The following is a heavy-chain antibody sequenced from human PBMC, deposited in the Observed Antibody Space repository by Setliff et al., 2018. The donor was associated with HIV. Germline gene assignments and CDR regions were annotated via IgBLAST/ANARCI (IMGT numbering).Heavy chain of an antibody. Sequence: ASVKVSCKVSGYTLTELSMHWVRQAPGKGPEWMGRVDPEDGETIYAEKFQGRVTITADTSTDTAYMELSSLRSEDTAVYFCARGPRGSPAYWGPGTLVTVSS. CDR2: VDPEDGET. D-gene: IGHD3-16*01. CDR1: GYTLTELS. J-gene: IGHJ4*02. CDR3: ARGPRGSPAY. V-gene: IGHV1-24*01.